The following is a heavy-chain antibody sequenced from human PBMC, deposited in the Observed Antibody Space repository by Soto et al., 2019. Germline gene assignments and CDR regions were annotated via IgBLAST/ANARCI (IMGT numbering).Heavy chain of an antibody. J-gene: IGHJ4*02. CDR2: SNYRGNT. D-gene: IGHD3-10*01. Sequence: QVHLQQWGAGVLKPSETLSLTCAVYGASFRNYYWTWIRQPPGKGLEWIGESNYRGNTNSNPSLKSRFAMSVDTSKNQFSLRLMSVTAADTAVYYCARSGRSCTENQCYTYFDSWGQGTLVTVSS. V-gene: IGHV4-34*01. CDR3: ARSGRSCTENQCYTYFDS. CDR1: GASFRNYY.